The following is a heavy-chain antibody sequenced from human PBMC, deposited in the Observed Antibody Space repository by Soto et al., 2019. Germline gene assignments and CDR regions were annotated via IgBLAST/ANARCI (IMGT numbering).Heavy chain of an antibody. Sequence: ASVKVSCKASGYTFTSYGISWVRQAPGQGREWMGWISAYNGNTNYAQKLQGRGTMTTDTSTSTAYMELRSLRSHGPAVYYCARVHRVAVAAQPRPFDYWGQGTLVTVSS. J-gene: IGHJ4*02. CDR2: ISAYNGNT. D-gene: IGHD6-19*01. CDR1: GYTFTSYG. V-gene: IGHV1-18*04. CDR3: ARVHRVAVAAQPRPFDY.